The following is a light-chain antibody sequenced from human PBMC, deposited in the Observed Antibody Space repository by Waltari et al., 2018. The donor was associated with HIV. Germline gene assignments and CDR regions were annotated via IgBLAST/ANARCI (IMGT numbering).Light chain of an antibody. CDR3: QQYNSYWYN. Sequence: DIQMTQSRSTLSASFQDRVPIPCRASQTIRGWVAWDQQKPGKAPKLLIYKASNLQSGVPSRFSGSGSETEFSLTISSLQPDDSATYDGQQYNSYWYNFGPGTKLEI. J-gene: IGKJ2*01. CDR1: QTIRGW. CDR2: KAS. V-gene: IGKV1-5*03.